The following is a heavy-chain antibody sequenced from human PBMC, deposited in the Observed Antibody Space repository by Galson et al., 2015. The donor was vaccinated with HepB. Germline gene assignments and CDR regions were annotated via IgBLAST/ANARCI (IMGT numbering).Heavy chain of an antibody. CDR1: GFTFSSYW. J-gene: IGHJ5*02. CDR2: IKRDGSEK. D-gene: IGHD3-16*01. V-gene: IGHV3-7*03. CDR3: ARDPGTGLWGAFDP. Sequence: SLRLSCAASGFTFSSYWMTWVRQAPGKGLEWVANIKRDGSEKQYVDSVKGRFTIFRDNAKNSLYLQMDSLRVEDTALYYCARDPGTGLWGAFDPWGQGTLVTVSS.